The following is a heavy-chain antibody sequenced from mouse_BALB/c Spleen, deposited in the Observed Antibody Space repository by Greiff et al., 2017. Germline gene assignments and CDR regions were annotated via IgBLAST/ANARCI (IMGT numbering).Heavy chain of an antibody. CDR2: ISSGGSYT. Sequence: EVKLVESGGGLVKPGGSLKLSCAASGFTFSSYAMSWVRQSPEKRLEWVAEISSGGSYTYYPDTVTGRFTISRDNAKNTLYLEMSSLRSEDTAMYYCARAVPTGYYAMDYWGQGTSVTVSS. V-gene: IGHV5-9-4*01. CDR1: GFTFSSYA. CDR3: ARAVPTGYYAMDY. J-gene: IGHJ4*01.